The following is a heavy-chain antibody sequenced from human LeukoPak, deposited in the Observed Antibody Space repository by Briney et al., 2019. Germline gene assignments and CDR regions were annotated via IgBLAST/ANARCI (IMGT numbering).Heavy chain of an antibody. Sequence: GGSLRLSCAASGFTFSSYGMHWVRQAPGKGLEWVAVISYDGSNKYYADSVKGRFTISRDNSKNTLYLQMNSLRAEDTAVYYCARDTYFDFWGQGTLVTVSS. V-gene: IGHV3-30*03. CDR2: ISYDGSNK. CDR1: GFTFSSYG. CDR3: ARDTYFDF. J-gene: IGHJ4*02.